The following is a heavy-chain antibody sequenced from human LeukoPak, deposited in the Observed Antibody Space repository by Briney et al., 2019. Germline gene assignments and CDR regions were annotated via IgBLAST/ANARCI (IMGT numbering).Heavy chain of an antibody. CDR1: GFTFSSYE. D-gene: IGHD1-26*01. CDR2: ISSSGSTI. Sequence: GGSLRLSFAASGFTFSSYEMNWVRQAPGKGLEWVSYISSSGSTIYYAASVKGRFTISRDNAKNSLYLQMNSLRAEDTAVYYCARDRSGSSPFDYWGQGTLVTVSS. V-gene: IGHV3-48*03. J-gene: IGHJ4*02. CDR3: ARDRSGSSPFDY.